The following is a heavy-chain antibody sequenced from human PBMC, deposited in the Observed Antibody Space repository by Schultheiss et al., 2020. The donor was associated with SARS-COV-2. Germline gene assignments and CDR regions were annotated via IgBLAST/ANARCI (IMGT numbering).Heavy chain of an antibody. Sequence: GGSLRLSCVSSGFTFSSYSMNWVRQAPGKGLEWVAVISYDGSNKYYADSVKGRFTISRDNSKNTLYLQMNSLRAEDTAVYYCARDRGYFDYWGQGTLVTVSS. V-gene: IGHV3-30*03. CDR3: ARDRGYFDY. CDR2: ISYDGSNK. CDR1: GFTFSSYS. J-gene: IGHJ4*02.